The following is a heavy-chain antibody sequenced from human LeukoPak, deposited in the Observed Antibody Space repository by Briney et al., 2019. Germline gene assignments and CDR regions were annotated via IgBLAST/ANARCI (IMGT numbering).Heavy chain of an antibody. CDR3: ASYSYYYDSSGYFDY. D-gene: IGHD3-22*01. CDR2: IYYSGST. V-gene: IGHV4-59*01. J-gene: IGHJ4*02. CDR1: GGSISSYY. Sequence: PSETLSLTCTVSGGSISSYYWSWIRQPPGKGLEWPGYIYYSGSTNYNPSLKSRVTISVDTSKNQFSLKLSSVTAADAAVYYCASYSYYYDSSGYFDYWGQGTLVTVSS.